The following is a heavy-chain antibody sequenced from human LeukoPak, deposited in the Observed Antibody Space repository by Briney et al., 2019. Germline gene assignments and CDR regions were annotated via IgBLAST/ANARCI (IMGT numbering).Heavy chain of an antibody. V-gene: IGHV4-34*01. CDR1: GGSFSGYY. CDR2: INHSGST. D-gene: IGHD3-3*01. CDR3: ARGVRPYDFWSGYYGLWFDP. J-gene: IGHJ5*02. Sequence: PSETLSLTRAVYGGSFSGYYWSWIRQPPGKGLEWIGEINHSGSTNYNPSLKSRVTISVDTSKNQFSLKLSSVTAADTAVYYCARGVRPYDFWSGYYGLWFDPWAREPWSPSPQ.